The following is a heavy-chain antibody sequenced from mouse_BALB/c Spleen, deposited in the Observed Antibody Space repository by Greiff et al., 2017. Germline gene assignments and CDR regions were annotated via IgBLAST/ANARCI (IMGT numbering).Heavy chain of an antibody. Sequence: VQRVESGPGLVQPSQSLSITCTVSGFSLTSYGVHWVRQSPGKGLEWLGVIWSGGSTDYNAAFISRLSISKDNSKSQVFFKMNSLQANDTAIYYCARGRTYYYGDYWGQGTTLTVSS. V-gene: IGHV2-2*02. CDR2: IWSGGST. CDR1: GFSLTSYG. D-gene: IGHD3-3*01. CDR3: ARGRTYYYGDY. J-gene: IGHJ2*01.